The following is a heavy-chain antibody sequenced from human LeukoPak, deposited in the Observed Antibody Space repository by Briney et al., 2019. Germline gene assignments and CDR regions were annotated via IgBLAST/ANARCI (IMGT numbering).Heavy chain of an antibody. CDR3: AGHSFETVDAFDF. J-gene: IGHJ3*01. V-gene: IGHV5-51*01. D-gene: IGHD3-9*01. CDR2: SYPGDSDT. CDR1: GFTFTNFW. Sequence: GESLKISCEASGFTFTNFWIGWVRQMPGKGLEWMGISYPGDSDTRYSPSVQGQVTISVDRSINTAYLQWRSLKASDTAIYYFAGHSFETVDAFDFWGQGTTVIVSA.